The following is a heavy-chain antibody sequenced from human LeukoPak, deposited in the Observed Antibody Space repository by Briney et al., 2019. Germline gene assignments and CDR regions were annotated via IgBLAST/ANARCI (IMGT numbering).Heavy chain of an antibody. J-gene: IGHJ6*03. D-gene: IGHD6-19*01. Sequence: SETLSLTCSVSGDSISSYYWSWIRQPPGKGRGWIGHIYYSGSTNYNPSLKSRVTISVATSKNQFSLKVPSVTAADTAVYYCARDLGYASGYLGDYYYMDVWGKGTTVTVSS. CDR2: IYYSGST. V-gene: IGHV4-59*01. CDR3: ARDLGYASGYLGDYYYMDV. CDR1: GDSISSYY.